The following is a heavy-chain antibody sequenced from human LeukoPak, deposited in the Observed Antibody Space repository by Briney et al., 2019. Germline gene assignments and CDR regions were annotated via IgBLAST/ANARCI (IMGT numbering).Heavy chain of an antibody. V-gene: IGHV1-46*01. CDR2: INPYDGTT. D-gene: IGHD2-15*01. Sequence: EASVKVSCKASGYTFTSYYIHWVRQAPGQGLEWVGAINPYDGTTTYAQKLQGRVTMTRDTSTTTVYMELYSLRSDDTAVYRCARDLLAPDCWGQGTLVTVSS. CDR1: GYTFTSYY. J-gene: IGHJ4*02. CDR3: ARDLLAPDC.